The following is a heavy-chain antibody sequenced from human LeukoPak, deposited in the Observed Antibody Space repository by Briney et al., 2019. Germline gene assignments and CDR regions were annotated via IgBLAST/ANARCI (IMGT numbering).Heavy chain of an antibody. V-gene: IGHV4-59*08. Sequence: GSLRLSCAASGFSFNTFSMNWVRQAPGKGLEWIGYIYYSGSTNYNPSLESRVTISVDTFNNQLSLKLSSVTAADTAVYYCARHISAASRFDYWGQGSLVTVSS. J-gene: IGHJ4*02. D-gene: IGHD6-13*01. CDR2: IYYSGST. CDR1: GFSFNTFS. CDR3: ARHISAASRFDY.